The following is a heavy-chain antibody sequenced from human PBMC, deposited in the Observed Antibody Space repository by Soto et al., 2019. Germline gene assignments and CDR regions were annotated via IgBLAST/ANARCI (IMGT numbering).Heavy chain of an antibody. D-gene: IGHD2-2*01. V-gene: IGHV3-30*04. CDR2: ICSDGSNT. J-gene: IGHJ4*02. CDR3: ASLDIVVVPSPLMVDY. CDR1: GFTFSSYA. Sequence: PGGSLRLSCAASGFTFSSYAMSWVRQAPGKGLEWVAVICSDGSNTYYADSVKGRFTIARDNSKNTLYLQMTSLRAEDTAVYYCASLDIVVVPSPLMVDYWGQGTLVTVSS.